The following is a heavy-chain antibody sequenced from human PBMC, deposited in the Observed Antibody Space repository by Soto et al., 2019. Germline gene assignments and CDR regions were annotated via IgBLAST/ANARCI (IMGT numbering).Heavy chain of an antibody. CDR3: AKVLSYYYGSGSDY. V-gene: IGHV3-23*01. D-gene: IGHD3-10*01. Sequence: GGSLRLSCAASGFTFSSYAMSWVRQAPGKGLEWVSAISGSGGSTYYADSVKGRFTISRDNSKNTLYLQMNSLRAEDTAVYYCAKVLSYYYGSGSDYWGQGTLVTVSS. CDR1: GFTFSSYA. J-gene: IGHJ4*02. CDR2: ISGSGGST.